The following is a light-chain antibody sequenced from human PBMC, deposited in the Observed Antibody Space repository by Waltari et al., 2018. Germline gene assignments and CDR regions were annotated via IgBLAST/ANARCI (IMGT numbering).Light chain of an antibody. J-gene: IGKJ1*01. CDR1: QIVTSNY. CDR3: QQYGSSPWT. CDR2: GAS. Sequence: EIVLTQSPGTLSLSPGERATLSCLASQIVTSNYLGWYQQKPGQAPRLLIYGASSRATGIPDRFSGSGSGTGFTLTISRLEPEDFAVYYCQQYGSSPWTFGQGTKVEIK. V-gene: IGKV3-20*01.